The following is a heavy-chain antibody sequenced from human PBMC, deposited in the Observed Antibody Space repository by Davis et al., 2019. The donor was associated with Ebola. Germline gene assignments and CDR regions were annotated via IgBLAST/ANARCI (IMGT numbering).Heavy chain of an antibody. CDR3: ARPKGIAAADPFDY. Sequence: GESLKISCQTSGYNFRNYWIGWVRQMPGRGLEWMGIIYPGDSDARYTPSFQGQVTISVDKSTSTAYLQWNSLKASDTAMYYCARPKGIAAADPFDYWGQGTLVTVSS. CDR2: IYPGDSDA. V-gene: IGHV5-51*01. J-gene: IGHJ4*02. D-gene: IGHD6-13*01. CDR1: GYNFRNYW.